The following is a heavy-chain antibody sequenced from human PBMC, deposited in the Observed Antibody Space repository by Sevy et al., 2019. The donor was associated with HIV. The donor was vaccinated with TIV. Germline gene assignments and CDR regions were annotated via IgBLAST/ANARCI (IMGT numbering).Heavy chain of an antibody. V-gene: IGHV4-31*03. CDR1: GGSISSGGYY. Sequence: SETLSLTCTVSGGSISSGGYYWSWIRQHPGKGLEWIGYIYYSGSRYYNPSLKSRVTISVDTSKNQFSLKLSSVTAADTAVYYCTRLSDGGYERYDSSGYYVDYWGQGTLVTVSS. D-gene: IGHD3-22*01. J-gene: IGHJ4*02. CDR3: TRLSDGGYERYDSSGYYVDY. CDR2: IYYSGSR.